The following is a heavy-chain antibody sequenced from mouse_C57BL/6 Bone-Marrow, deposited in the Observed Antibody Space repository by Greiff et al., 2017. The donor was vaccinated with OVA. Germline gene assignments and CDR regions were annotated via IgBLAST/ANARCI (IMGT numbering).Heavy chain of an antibody. CDR1: GYTFTSYW. Sequence: VQLQQSGAELVKPGASVKLSCKASGYTFTSYWMHWVKQRPGQGLEWIGMIHPNSGSTNYNEKFKSKATLTVDKSSSTAYMQLSSLTSEDSAVYYCARFTTVVLDYWGQGTTLTVSS. CDR2: IHPNSGST. V-gene: IGHV1-64*01. CDR3: ARFTTVVLDY. J-gene: IGHJ2*01. D-gene: IGHD1-1*01.